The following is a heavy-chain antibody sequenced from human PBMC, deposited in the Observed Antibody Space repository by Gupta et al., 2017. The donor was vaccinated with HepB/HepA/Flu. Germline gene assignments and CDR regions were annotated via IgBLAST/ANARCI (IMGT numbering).Heavy chain of an antibody. CDR1: GYTFTNYF. CDR2: INPNNGRP. V-gene: IGHV1-46*01. CDR3: ARDRKGYSYGYGIDY. D-gene: IGHD5-18*01. J-gene: IGHJ4*02. Sequence: QVLLVQSGAAVRKPGASLKVSCEASGYTFTNYFIHWVRQAPGQGLEWMGIINPNNGRPTYAPKFQGRVTMTRDTSTSTVYMELSSLTSEDSATYHCARDRKGYSYGYGIDYWGQGTLVTVSS.